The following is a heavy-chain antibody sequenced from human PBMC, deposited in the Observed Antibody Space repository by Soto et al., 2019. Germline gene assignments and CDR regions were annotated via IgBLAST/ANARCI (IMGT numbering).Heavy chain of an antibody. CDR3: ARGWGTPGRGSAVGYYYHYGMDV. CDR1: EFTFNTYW. CDR2: IKDDGSEK. D-gene: IGHD3-16*01. J-gene: IGHJ6*02. Sequence: EVQLVESGGGLVQPGGSLRLSCLASEFTFNTYWMNWVRQAPGRGLEWVANIKDDGSEKNYVDSVKGRFTISRDNAKNSLYLQRNSLRGEDTAVYFCARGWGTPGRGSAVGYYYHYGMDVWGQGTTVTVSS. V-gene: IGHV3-7*02.